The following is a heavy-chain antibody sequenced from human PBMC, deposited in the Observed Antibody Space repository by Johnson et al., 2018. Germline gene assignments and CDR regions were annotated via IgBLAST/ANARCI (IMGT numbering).Heavy chain of an antibody. Sequence: QVQLVQSGGGVVQPGRSLRLSCAASGFTFSSYGMHWVREAPGKGLEWGAGISYDGSKKYYADSVKGRFTISRDNSKDTMYLQMNTLRTEDTAVYYCSKANNPYDSSGYHSPLQHGGQGTLVTVSS. CDR3: SKANNPYDSSGYHSPLQH. CDR2: ISYDGSKK. CDR1: GFTFSSYG. J-gene: IGHJ1*01. V-gene: IGHV3-30*18. D-gene: IGHD3-22*01.